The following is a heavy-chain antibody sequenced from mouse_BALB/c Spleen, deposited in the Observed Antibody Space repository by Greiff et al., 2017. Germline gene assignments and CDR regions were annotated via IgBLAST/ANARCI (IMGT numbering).Heavy chain of an antibody. V-gene: IGHV5-6-5*01. CDR1: GFIFSSYA. D-gene: IGHD2-2*01. J-gene: IGHJ4*01. CDR3: ARGYGYNSLYAMDY. CDR2: ISSGGGT. Sequence: EVQGVESGGGLVKPGGSLKLSCAASGFIFSSYAMSWVRQTPEKRLEWVASISSGGGTYYPDSVKGRFTISRDNARNILYLQMSSLRSEDTAMYYCARGYGYNSLYAMDYWGQGTSVTVSS.